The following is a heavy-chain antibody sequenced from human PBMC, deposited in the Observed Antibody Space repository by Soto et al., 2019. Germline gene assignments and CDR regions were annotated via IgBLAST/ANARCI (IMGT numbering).Heavy chain of an antibody. V-gene: IGHV4-31*03. J-gene: IGHJ4*02. CDR1: GGSISSAAYY. CDR3: AREYTYGSTFFDC. D-gene: IGHD5-18*01. Sequence: QVRLQESGPGLVKPSQTLSLTCTVSGGSISSAAYYWSWIRQHPGKGLEWIGYVSHSGSTYYNPSLKRRVIISVDTSKNPFSLSLTSVTAADTAVYYCAREYTYGSTFFDCWGQGALVTVSS. CDR2: VSHSGST.